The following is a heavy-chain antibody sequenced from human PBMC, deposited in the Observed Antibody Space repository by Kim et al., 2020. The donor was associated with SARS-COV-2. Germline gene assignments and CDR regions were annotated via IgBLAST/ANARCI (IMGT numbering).Heavy chain of an antibody. D-gene: IGHD3-10*01. V-gene: IGHV4-31*02. J-gene: IGHJ4*02. CDR3: AVLLLWNLGGFDY. Sequence: YNPSLKSRVTIAVDTSKNHFSLKLSSVTAADTAVYYCAVLLLWNLGGFDYWGQGTLVTVSS.